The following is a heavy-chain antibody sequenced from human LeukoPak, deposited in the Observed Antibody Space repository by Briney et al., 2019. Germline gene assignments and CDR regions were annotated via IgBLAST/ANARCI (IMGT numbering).Heavy chain of an antibody. V-gene: IGHV3-23*01. Sequence: GGSLILSCAASGFTFSSYGMHWVRQAPGKGLEWVSGISGSGGSTYYADSVKGRFTISRDNSKNTLYLQMNSLRAEDTAVYYCARGPSGGWYEYYFDYWGQGTLVTVSS. J-gene: IGHJ4*02. CDR2: ISGSGGST. CDR3: ARGPSGGWYEYYFDY. CDR1: GFTFSSYG. D-gene: IGHD6-19*01.